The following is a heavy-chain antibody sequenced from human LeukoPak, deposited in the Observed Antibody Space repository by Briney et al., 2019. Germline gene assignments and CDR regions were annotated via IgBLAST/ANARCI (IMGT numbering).Heavy chain of an antibody. CDR2: ISAYNGNT. CDR3: ASSSRLGELSFSLFDY. CDR1: GYTFTSYG. V-gene: IGHV1-18*01. J-gene: IGHJ4*02. D-gene: IGHD3-16*02. Sequence: ASVKVSCKASGYTFTSYGISWVRQAPGQGLEWMGWISAYNGNTNYAQKLQGRVTMTTDTSTSTAFMELRSLRSDDTAVYYCASSSRLGELSFSLFDYWGRGTLVTVSS.